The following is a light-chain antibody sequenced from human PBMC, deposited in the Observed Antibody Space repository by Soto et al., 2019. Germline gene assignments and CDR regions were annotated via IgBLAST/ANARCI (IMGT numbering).Light chain of an antibody. CDR1: SSDVGVYNS. CDR3: CSYVGDKIFV. CDR2: DVS. J-gene: IGLJ1*01. V-gene: IGLV2-11*01. Sequence: QSALTQPRSVSGSPGQSVSLSCTGTSSDVGVYNSVSWYQHHPGKAPKVMIYDVSERPSGVPDRFSGSKSGNTASLTISGLQAEDEADYYCCSYVGDKIFVFGTGTKLTVL.